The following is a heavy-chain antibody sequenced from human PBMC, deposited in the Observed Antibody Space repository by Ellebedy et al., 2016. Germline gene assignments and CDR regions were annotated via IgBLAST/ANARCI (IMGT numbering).Heavy chain of an antibody. Sequence: SETLSLTCTVSGYSISSGYYWGWIRQPPGKGLQWIGSIYHLGNTYYNPSLKSRVTMSVDTSQNQFSLRLSSVTAADTAVYYCARVRACGDYSVDYWGQGTLVTVSS. V-gene: IGHV4-38-2*02. CDR1: GYSISSGYY. CDR2: IYHLGNT. J-gene: IGHJ4*02. CDR3: ARVRACGDYSVDY. D-gene: IGHD4-17*01.